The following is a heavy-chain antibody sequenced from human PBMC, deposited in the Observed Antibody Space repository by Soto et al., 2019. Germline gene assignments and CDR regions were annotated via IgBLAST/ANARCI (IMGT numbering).Heavy chain of an antibody. CDR2: ISGSGGST. D-gene: IGHD7-27*01. Sequence: TGGSLRLSCAASGFTFSSYAMSWGRQAPGKGLEWVSAISGSGGSTYYADSVKGRFTISRDNSKNTLYLQMNSLRAEDTAVYYCAKAPPRSGDLVSFDYWGQGTLVTVSS. V-gene: IGHV3-23*01. J-gene: IGHJ4*02. CDR1: GFTFSSYA. CDR3: AKAPPRSGDLVSFDY.